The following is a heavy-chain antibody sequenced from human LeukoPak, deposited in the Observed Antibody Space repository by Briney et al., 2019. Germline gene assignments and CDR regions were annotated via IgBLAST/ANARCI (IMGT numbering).Heavy chain of an antibody. CDR3: ARQPDIAAAVPYYFDY. J-gene: IGHJ4*02. D-gene: IGHD6-13*01. CDR2: IYSSGST. CDR1: GGSISIYH. Sequence: SETLSLTCTVSGGSISIYHWRWLRQPPGKGLEWIGYIYSSGSTNYNPSLQSRVTISVDTSKTQFSLKLSSVTAADTAVYYCARQPDIAAAVPYYFDYWGQGTLVTVSS. V-gene: IGHV4-4*08.